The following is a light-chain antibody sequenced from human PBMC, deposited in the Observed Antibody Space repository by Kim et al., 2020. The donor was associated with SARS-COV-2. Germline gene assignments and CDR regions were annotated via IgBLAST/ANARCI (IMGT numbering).Light chain of an antibody. CDR3: ASYAGTNIGV. Sequence: QSVTIACTGTSRDVGAYNYVSWYQQRPGEAPKLIIYEVSERPSGVPDRFSGSKSGTTASLTVSGLQVEDEADYYCASYAGTNIGVFGTGTKVTVL. V-gene: IGLV2-8*01. J-gene: IGLJ1*01. CDR1: SRDVGAYNY. CDR2: EVS.